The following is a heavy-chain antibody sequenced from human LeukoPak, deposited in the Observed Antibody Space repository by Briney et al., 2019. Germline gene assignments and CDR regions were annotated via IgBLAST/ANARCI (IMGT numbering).Heavy chain of an antibody. V-gene: IGHV3-64D*06. J-gene: IGHJ4*02. D-gene: IGHD2-15*01. CDR2: ISTDGGGT. CDR1: GFTFNTYA. CDR3: VKYHNSCYSV. Sequence: GGSLRLSCSASGFTFNTYAMHWVRQAPGKGPEYVSAISTDGGGTYYADSVKGRFTISRDNSKNTLSLQMSSLRAEDTSVYYCVKYHNSCYSVWGQGTLVTVSS.